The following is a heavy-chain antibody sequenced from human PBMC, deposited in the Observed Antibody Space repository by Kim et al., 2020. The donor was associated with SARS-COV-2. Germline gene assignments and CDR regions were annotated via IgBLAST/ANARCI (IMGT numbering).Heavy chain of an antibody. CDR3: VKVDEEFDN. J-gene: IGHJ4*02. CDR2: VSHDGKT. V-gene: IGHV4-39*07. Sequence: SETLSLTCTVSGGSIISSTHYWGWVRQAPGKGLEWIGSVSHDGKTWYDPSLKSRVTLSIDRSNNQFFLRLTCVTAADTAVYFCVKVDEEFDNWGQGTLVTVSS. CDR1: GGSIISSTHY.